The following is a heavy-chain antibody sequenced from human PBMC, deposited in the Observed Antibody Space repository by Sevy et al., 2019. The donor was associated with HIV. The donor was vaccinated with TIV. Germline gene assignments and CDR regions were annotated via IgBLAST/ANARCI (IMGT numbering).Heavy chain of an antibody. J-gene: IGHJ6*02. V-gene: IGHV3-7*01. D-gene: IGHD2-2*01. CDR1: GFAFSSSW. CDR2: IKQDGSEK. CDR3: ARLCTGFIYYYYYGMDV. Sequence: GGSLRLSCAASGFAFSSSWMTWVRQAPGKGLEWVANIKQDGSEKYYVDFLKGRFTISRDNAKNPLYLQMNSLRAEDTAVYYCARLCTGFIYYYYYGMDVWGQGTTVTVSS.